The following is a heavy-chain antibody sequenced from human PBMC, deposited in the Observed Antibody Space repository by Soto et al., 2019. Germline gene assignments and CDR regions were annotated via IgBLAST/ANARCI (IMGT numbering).Heavy chain of an antibody. CDR1: GFTFSDYY. J-gene: IGHJ6*02. CDR3: AAVPTSGYSGSDTNYYYYGMDV. Sequence: GGSLRLSCAASGFTFSDYYMSWIRQAPGKGLEWVSYISSSSSYTNYADSVKGRFTISRDNAKNSLYLQMNSLRAEDTAVYYCAAVPTSGYSGSDTNYYYYGMDVWGQGTTVTVSS. V-gene: IGHV3-11*06. CDR2: ISSSSSYT. D-gene: IGHD5-12*01.